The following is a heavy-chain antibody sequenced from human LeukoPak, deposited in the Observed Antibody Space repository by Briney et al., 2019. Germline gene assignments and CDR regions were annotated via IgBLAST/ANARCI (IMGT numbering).Heavy chain of an antibody. CDR2: ISAYNGNT. Sequence: ASVKVSCKASGGTFSSYTISWVRQAPGQGLEWMGWISAYNGNTNYAQKLQGRVTMTTDTSTSTAYMELRSLRSDDTAVYYCAREYIAVAGTLYDYWGQGTLVTVSS. CDR3: AREYIAVAGTLYDY. CDR1: GGTFSSYT. V-gene: IGHV1-18*01. J-gene: IGHJ4*02. D-gene: IGHD6-19*01.